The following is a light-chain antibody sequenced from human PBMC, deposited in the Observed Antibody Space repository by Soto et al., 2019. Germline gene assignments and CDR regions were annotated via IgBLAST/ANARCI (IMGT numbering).Light chain of an antibody. CDR2: TND. CDR3: AAWDDSLNGYV. J-gene: IGLJ1*01. V-gene: IGLV1-44*01. CDR1: SSNIGVNT. Sequence: QSVLTQPPSASGTPGQRVTISCSGSSSNIGVNTVNWYQQLPRAAPKLLIYTNDQRPSGVPDRFSASKSGTSASLAISGLQSEDEADYYGAAWDDSLNGYVFGTGTKVTVL.